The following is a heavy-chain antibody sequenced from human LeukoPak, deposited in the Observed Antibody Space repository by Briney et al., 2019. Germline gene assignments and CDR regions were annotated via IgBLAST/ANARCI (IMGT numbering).Heavy chain of an antibody. V-gene: IGHV3-69-1*01. CDR3: GREDCDNVRCYGASDA. CDR2: ISSNNNI. D-gene: IGHD2-2*01. CDR1: GFTFSSYA. Sequence: GGSMRLSCVGSGFTFSSYAMNWVRQAPGKGLEWVSSISSNNNIYYADSVKGRFTISRDNAKDSLSLQMNSLRGEDTAVYYCGREDCDNVRCYGASDAWGQGTLVTVSS. J-gene: IGHJ5*02.